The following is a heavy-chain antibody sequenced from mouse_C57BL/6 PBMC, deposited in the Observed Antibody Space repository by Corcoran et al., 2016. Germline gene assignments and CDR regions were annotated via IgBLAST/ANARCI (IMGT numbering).Heavy chain of an antibody. J-gene: IGHJ3*01. Sequence: QIQLVQSGPELKKPGETVKIFCKASGYPFTEYPMHWGKQAPGKGCKWMGMIYTDTGEPTYAEEFKVRFAFSLETSASTAYLQINNLKNEETATYCCVRSRGSSYDAYWGQGTLVTVSA. D-gene: IGHD1-1*01. CDR1: GYPFTEYP. CDR2: IYTDTGEP. V-gene: IGHV9-1*01. CDR3: VRSRGSSYDAY.